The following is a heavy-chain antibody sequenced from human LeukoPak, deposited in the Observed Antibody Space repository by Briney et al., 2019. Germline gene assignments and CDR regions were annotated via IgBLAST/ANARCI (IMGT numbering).Heavy chain of an antibody. Sequence: ASVKVSCKASGYTFTGFYIFWVRQAPGQGREWMGWINANSGVTNYAQKIQGRVTMTRDTSITTAYMQLSRLSPDDTAVYYCARVDWGSGAFASWGQGTLLTVSS. V-gene: IGHV1-2*02. D-gene: IGHD3-10*01. CDR1: GYTFTGFY. CDR3: ARVDWGSGAFAS. CDR2: INANSGVT. J-gene: IGHJ4*02.